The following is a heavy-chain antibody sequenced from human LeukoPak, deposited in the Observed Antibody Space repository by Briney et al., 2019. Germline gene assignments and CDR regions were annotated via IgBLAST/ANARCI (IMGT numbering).Heavy chain of an antibody. CDR2: ISAYNGNT. CDR1: GYTFTSYG. D-gene: IGHD3-9*01. J-gene: IGHJ6*03. V-gene: IGHV1-18*01. Sequence: ASVKVSCKASGYTFTSYGISWVRQAPGQGLEWMGWISAYNGNTNYAQKLQGRVTMTTDTSTSTAYMELSSLRSEDTAVYYCARGLRLRSRPLRYFDWLQRNYYYYMDVWGKGTTVTISS. CDR3: ARGLRLRSRPLRYFDWLQRNYYYYMDV.